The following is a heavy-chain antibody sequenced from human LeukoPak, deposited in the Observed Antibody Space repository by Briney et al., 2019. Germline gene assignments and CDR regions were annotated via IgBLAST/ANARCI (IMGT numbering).Heavy chain of an antibody. CDR1: GYTFTSYD. CDR2: IIPILGIA. J-gene: IGHJ4*02. V-gene: IGHV1-69*04. D-gene: IGHD3-22*01. CDR3: ARDRYYDSSGYYYGRFDY. Sequence: GASVKVSCKASGYTFTSYDISWVRQAPGQGLEWMGRIIPILGIANYAQKFQGRVTITADKSTSTAYMELSSLRSEDTAVYYCARDRYYDSSGYYYGRFDYWGQGTLVTVSS.